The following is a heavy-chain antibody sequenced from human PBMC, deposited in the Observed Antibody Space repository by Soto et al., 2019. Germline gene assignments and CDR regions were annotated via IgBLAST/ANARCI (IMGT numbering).Heavy chain of an antibody. V-gene: IGHV4-39*01. CDR2: IYYSGST. CDR3: ARPTFYTAMVPD. D-gene: IGHD5-18*01. J-gene: IGHJ4*02. CDR1: GGSISSSSYY. Sequence: SETLSLTCTVSGGSISSSSYYWGWIRQPPGKGLEWIGSIYYSGSTYYNPSLKSRVTISVDTSKNQFSLKLSSVTAADTAVYYCARPTFYTAMVPDWGQGTLVTVSS.